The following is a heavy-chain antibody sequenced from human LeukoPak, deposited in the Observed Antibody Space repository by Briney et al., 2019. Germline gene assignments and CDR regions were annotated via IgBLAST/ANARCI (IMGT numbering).Heavy chain of an antibody. CDR3: ARSLVGPAAIPCRSCGYYMDV. CDR1: GGTFSGYS. Sequence: PWETLSLSCAASGGTFSGYSWSWNRQAPGKGLEWIGVINPSGCTSYKPSITTGISILVHSSKNDFSMQLRSVTAADTAVYYCARSLVGPAAIPCRSCGYYMDVWGKGTTVTVSS. CDR2: INPSGCT. J-gene: IGHJ6*03. D-gene: IGHD2-2*01. V-gene: IGHV4-34*01.